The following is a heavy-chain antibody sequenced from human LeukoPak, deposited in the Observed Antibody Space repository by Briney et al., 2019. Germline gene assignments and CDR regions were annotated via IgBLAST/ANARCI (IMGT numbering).Heavy chain of an antibody. CDR3: ARGVGWFGELSTDY. CDR1: GYTFTGYY. D-gene: IGHD3-10*01. V-gene: IGHV1-2*02. Sequence: GASVKVSCKASGYTFTGYYMHWVRQAPGQGLEWMGWINPNSGGTNYAQKFQGRATMTRDTSISTAYMELSRLRSDDTAVYYCARGVGWFGELSTDYWGQGTLVTVSS. CDR2: INPNSGGT. J-gene: IGHJ4*02.